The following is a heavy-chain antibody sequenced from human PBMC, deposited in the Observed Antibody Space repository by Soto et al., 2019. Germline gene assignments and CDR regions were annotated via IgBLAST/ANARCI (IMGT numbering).Heavy chain of an antibody. Sequence: QVQLQESGPGLVKPSETLSLTCTVSGGSISSYYWSWIRQPPGKGLEWIGYIYYSGSTNYNPSLTSRATLSVATSKTQFSLTLSSVTAADTAVYYCASRYGSSFDYWGQGTLVTVSS. J-gene: IGHJ4*02. CDR2: IYYSGST. CDR3: ASRYGSSFDY. V-gene: IGHV4-59*08. D-gene: IGHD6-13*01. CDR1: GGSISSYY.